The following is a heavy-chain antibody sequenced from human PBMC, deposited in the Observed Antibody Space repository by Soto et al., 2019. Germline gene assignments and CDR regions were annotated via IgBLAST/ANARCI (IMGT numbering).Heavy chain of an antibody. Sequence: EVQVVESGGGLVQSGGSLTLSCAASGFTVSNSYMSWVRQAPGKGLEWVSAIYSGGSIYYADSVKGRFTISRDNSRNTLYLQMNSLRAEDTAVYFCARCDGSATYCFFFAYWGQGTPVTVSS. D-gene: IGHD3-10*01. CDR1: GFTVSNSY. J-gene: IGHJ4*02. V-gene: IGHV3-66*01. CDR3: ARCDGSATYCFFFAY. CDR2: IYSGGSI.